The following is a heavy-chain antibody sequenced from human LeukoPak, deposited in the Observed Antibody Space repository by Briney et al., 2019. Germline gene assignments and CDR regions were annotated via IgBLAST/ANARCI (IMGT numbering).Heavy chain of an antibody. CDR3: AKEPTGAFDC. D-gene: IGHD3-10*01. V-gene: IGHV4-31*03. CDR1: GGSISSGGYY. Sequence: SETLSLTCTVSGGSISSGGYYWSWIRQHPGTGLEWIGYIYYSGSTYYNPSLKSRVTISVDTSKNQFSLKLSSVTAEDTAVYHCAKEPTGAFDCWGQGTLVTVSS. J-gene: IGHJ4*02. CDR2: IYYSGST.